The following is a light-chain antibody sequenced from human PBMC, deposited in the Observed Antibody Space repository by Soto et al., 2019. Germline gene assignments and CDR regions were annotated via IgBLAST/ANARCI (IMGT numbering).Light chain of an antibody. CDR2: DAA. CDR1: QRVSDF. V-gene: IGKV3-11*01. Sequence: EIVLTQSPGTLSLFPGERATLSCRASQRVSDFLAWYQQKPGQAPRLLIYDAAKRAPGIPARFSGSGSGTDFTLTISILEPQDSAMYYCQQRSNWPIFTFGPGTKV. J-gene: IGKJ3*01. CDR3: QQRSNWPIFT.